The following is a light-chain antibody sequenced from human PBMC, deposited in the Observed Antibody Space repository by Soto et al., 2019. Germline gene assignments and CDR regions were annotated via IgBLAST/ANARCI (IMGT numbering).Light chain of an antibody. Sequence: DIQMTQSPSTLSASVGDRVTITCRARQSISRWLAWYQQKPGKAPKLLIYKASSLESGVPSRFSGTGSGTEFTLTISSLQPDDFATYYCQQYNNFPTFGQGTKLEIK. CDR2: KAS. V-gene: IGKV1-5*03. J-gene: IGKJ2*01. CDR3: QQYNNFPT. CDR1: QSISRW.